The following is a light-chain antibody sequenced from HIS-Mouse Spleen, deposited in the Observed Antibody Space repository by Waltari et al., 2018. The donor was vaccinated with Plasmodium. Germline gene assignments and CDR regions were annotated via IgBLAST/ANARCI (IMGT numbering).Light chain of an antibody. CDR2: SNK. CDR3: AAWDDSLNGVV. V-gene: IGLV1-44*01. Sequence: QSVLTQPPSASGTPGQRVTISCSGSSSNIGSNTVHWYQQLPGTAPKLLIYSNKQRPLGVPDRFSGSKSGTSASLAISGLQSEDEADYYCAAWDDSLNGVVFGGGTKLTVL. J-gene: IGLJ2*01. CDR1: SSNIGSNT.